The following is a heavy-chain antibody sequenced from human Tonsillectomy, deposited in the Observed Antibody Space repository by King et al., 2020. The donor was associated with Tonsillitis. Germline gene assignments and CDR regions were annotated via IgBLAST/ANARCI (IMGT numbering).Heavy chain of an antibody. Sequence: VQLQQWGAGLLKPLETLSLTCAVYGGSFSGNSWNWIRQPPGKGLEWIGEINHSGSTNYKPTTYNPSLKSRVSISVDTSKKQFSLSLNSVTAADTALYYCASGDFDIWGQGTMVTVSS. J-gene: IGHJ3*02. CDR2: INHSGST. CDR1: GGSFSGNS. V-gene: IGHV4-34*01. CDR3: ASGDFDI.